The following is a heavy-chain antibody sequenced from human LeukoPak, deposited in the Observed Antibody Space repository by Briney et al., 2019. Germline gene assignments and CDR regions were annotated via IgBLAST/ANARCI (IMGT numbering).Heavy chain of an antibody. CDR2: MSGSGGSGT. J-gene: IGHJ3*02. Sequence: SGGSLRLSCAASGFTFSTFAMSWVRQAPGKGLERVSVMSGSGGSGTNYADSVKGRFTISGDNAKNSLYLQMNSLRAEDTAVYYCARIGYCSSTSCQNGAFDIWGQGTMVTVSS. CDR3: ARIGYCSSTSCQNGAFDI. D-gene: IGHD2-2*01. V-gene: IGHV3-23*01. CDR1: GFTFSTFA.